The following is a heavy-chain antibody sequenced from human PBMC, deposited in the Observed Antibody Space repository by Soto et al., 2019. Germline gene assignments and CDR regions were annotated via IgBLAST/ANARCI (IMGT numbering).Heavy chain of an antibody. V-gene: IGHV3-23*01. CDR3: AKGVWGSGSYYPPYYYYYYMDV. CDR2: ISGSGGST. J-gene: IGHJ6*03. Sequence: GGSLRLSCAASGFTFSSYAMSWVRQAPGKGLEWVSAISGSGGSTYYADSVKGRFTISRDNSKNTLYLQMNSLRAEDTAVYYCAKGVWGSGSYYPPYYYYYYMDVWGKGTTVTVSS. CDR1: GFTFSSYA. D-gene: IGHD3-10*01.